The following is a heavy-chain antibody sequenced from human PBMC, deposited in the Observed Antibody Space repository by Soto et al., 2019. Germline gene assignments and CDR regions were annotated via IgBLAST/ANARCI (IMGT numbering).Heavy chain of an antibody. D-gene: IGHD1-26*01. V-gene: IGHV3-30*18. CDR3: AKDTNRWELEGYFDY. CDR2: ISYDGSNK. Sequence: GGSLRLSCAASGFTFSSYGMHWVRQAPGKGLEWVAVISYDGSNKYYADSVKGRFTISRDNSKNTLYLQMNSLRAEDTAVYYCAKDTNRWELEGYFDYWGQGTPVTVSS. J-gene: IGHJ4*02. CDR1: GFTFSSYG.